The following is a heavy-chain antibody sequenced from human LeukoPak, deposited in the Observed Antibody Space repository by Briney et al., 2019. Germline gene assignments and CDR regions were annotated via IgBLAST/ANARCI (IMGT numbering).Heavy chain of an antibody. CDR2: ISWNSSTI. CDR3: ARDIRGSGWYFYY. J-gene: IGHJ4*02. CDR1: GFTFDDYT. D-gene: IGHD6-19*01. V-gene: IGHV3-9*01. Sequence: GGSLRLSCATSGFTFDDYTMHWVRQAPGKGLEWVSGISWNSSTIGYADSVKGRFTISRDNAKNSLYLQMNSLRAEDTALYYCARDIRGSGWYFYYWGQGTLVTVSS.